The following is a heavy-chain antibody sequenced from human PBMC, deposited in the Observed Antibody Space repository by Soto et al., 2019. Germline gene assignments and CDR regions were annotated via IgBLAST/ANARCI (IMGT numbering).Heavy chain of an antibody. V-gene: IGHV1-69*13. Sequence: GASVKVSCKTSGGTFSSYAIIWVRQSPGQGLEWMGGIIPIFDTANYAQKFQGRVTITADESTSTAYMELSSLRSEDTAVYYCSTGRLTIFGVAYYYGMDVWGQGTTVTVSS. CDR1: GGTFSSYA. D-gene: IGHD3-3*01. CDR2: IIPIFDTA. J-gene: IGHJ6*02. CDR3: STGRLTIFGVAYYYGMDV.